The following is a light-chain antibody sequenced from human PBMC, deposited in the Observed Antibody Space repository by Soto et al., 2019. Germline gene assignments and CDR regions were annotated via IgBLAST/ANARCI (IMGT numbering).Light chain of an antibody. CDR2: DVS. Sequence: SALTQPRSVSGSPGQSVTISCTGTSSDVGGYNYVSWYQQHPGKAPKLMIYDVSKRPSGVPDRFSGSKSGNTASLTISGLQAEDEADYNCCSYAGSYTFVFGTGTKLTV. J-gene: IGLJ1*01. V-gene: IGLV2-11*01. CDR1: SSDVGGYNY. CDR3: CSYAGSYTFV.